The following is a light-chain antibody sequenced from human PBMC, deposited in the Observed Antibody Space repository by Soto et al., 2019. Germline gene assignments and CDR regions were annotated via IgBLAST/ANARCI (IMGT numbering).Light chain of an antibody. J-gene: IGKJ1*01. CDR1: QVIGGR. CDR2: AAS. CDR3: LQVYSFPRT. V-gene: IGKV1-12*01. Sequence: DIQMTQSPSSVSASVGDRITITCRASQVIGGRLAWFQQKPGKAPQYLIQAASILQSGVPSRFSGSGSGTEFILTINNLQPEDFASYFCLQVYSFPRTFGLGTKVDIK.